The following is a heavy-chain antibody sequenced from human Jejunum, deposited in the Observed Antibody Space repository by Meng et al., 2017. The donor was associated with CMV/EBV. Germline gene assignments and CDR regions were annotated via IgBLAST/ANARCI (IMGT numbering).Heavy chain of an antibody. CDR2: IYPDESTT. D-gene: IGHD3-22*01. Sequence: SEWIGGVGQMPGEGLEWMGIIYPDESTTKYSPSFKGQVTISADRSISTAYLQWSSLKASDTAMYYCARQGEYLYDSTTYYPLDHWGQGTLVTVSS. J-gene: IGHJ4*02. CDR3: ARQGEYLYDSTTYYPLDH. CDR1: SEW. V-gene: IGHV5-51*01.